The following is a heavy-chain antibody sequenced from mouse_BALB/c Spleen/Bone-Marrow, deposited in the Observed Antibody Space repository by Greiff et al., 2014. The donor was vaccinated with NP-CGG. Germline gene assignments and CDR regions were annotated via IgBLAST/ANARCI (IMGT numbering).Heavy chain of an antibody. V-gene: IGHV3-2*02. CDR1: GYSITSDYA. D-gene: IGHD1-2*01. J-gene: IGHJ4*01. CDR2: ISYSSST. Sequence: EVKLVESGPGLVKPSQSLSLTCTVTGYSITSDYAWNWIRQFQGNKLEWMGYISYSSSTNYNPSLKNRISITRDTSKSQFFLQLSSVTAEDTATYYCARWDYGDYAMDYWGQGTSVTVSS. CDR3: ARWDYGDYAMDY.